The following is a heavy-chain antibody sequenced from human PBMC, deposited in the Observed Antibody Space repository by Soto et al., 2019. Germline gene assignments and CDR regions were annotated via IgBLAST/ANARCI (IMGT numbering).Heavy chain of an antibody. Sequence: GVSLRLSCAASGITFNSFGMHWVRQAPGKGLQWVAAISYDGGNEYYADSVKGRFTISRDNSKDTLYLQMHSLRAEDTAVYYCAVYFVDNLLDYWGQGTRVTVSA. J-gene: IGHJ4*02. CDR2: ISYDGGNE. D-gene: IGHD1-1*01. V-gene: IGHV3-30-3*01. CDR3: AVYFVDNLLDY. CDR1: GITFNSFG.